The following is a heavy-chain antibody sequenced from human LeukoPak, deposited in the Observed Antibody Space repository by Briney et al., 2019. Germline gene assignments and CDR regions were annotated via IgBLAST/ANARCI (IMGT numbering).Heavy chain of an antibody. D-gene: IGHD3-9*01. Sequence: PEGPLRLSCAASGFTFSSYATSWVRQAPGKGLEWFSAIRGSGGNTYYADSVKGRFTISRDNSKNTLYLQMNSLRAEDRAVYYCAKDPILTGYYSTFDYWGQGTLVTVSS. CDR2: IRGSGGNT. CDR1: GFTFSSYA. CDR3: AKDPILTGYYSTFDY. V-gene: IGHV3-23*01. J-gene: IGHJ4*02.